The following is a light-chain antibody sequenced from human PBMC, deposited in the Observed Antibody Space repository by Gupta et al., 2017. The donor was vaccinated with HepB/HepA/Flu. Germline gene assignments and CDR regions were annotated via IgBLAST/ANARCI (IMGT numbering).Light chain of an antibody. CDR1: SSNIGSNT. CDR2: SNN. V-gene: IGLV1-44*01. J-gene: IGLJ3*02. Sequence: QSVLTQPPSASGTPGQRVTISWSGSSSNIGSNTVNWYQQLPGTAPKLLIYSNNQRPSGVPARFSGSKSGTSASLAISGLQSEDEADYYCAAWDDSLNGWVFGGGTKLTVL. CDR3: AAWDDSLNGWV.